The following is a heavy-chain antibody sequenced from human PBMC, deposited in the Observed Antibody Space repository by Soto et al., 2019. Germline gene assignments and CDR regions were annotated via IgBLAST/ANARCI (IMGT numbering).Heavy chain of an antibody. J-gene: IGHJ4*02. V-gene: IGHV4-31*03. CDR1: GASISSGAYY. CDR2: IYYTGNS. CDR3: AAGSGTHYSVATGFDF. D-gene: IGHD3-10*01. Sequence: QVQLQESGPGLVKPSQTLSLTCTVSGASISSGAYYWSWIRQQPGKGLEWVGYIYYTGNSYYNPSLKSRISMSIDTANNQFSLRLSSVTAADTDVYYCAAGSGTHYSVATGFDFWGLGTLVTVSP.